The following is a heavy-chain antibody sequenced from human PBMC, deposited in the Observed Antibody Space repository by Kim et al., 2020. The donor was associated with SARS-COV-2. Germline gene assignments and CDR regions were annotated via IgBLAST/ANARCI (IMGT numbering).Heavy chain of an antibody. CDR1: GFTFSSYW. D-gene: IGHD6-13*01. J-gene: IGHJ4*02. V-gene: IGHV3-7*01. CDR2: IKQDGSEK. Sequence: GGSLRLSCAASGFTFSSYWMSWVRQAPGKGLEWVANIKQDGSEKYYVDSVKGRFTISRDNAKNSPYLQMNSLRAEDTAVYYCARVSGFSSSWYPSYFDYWGQGTLVTVSS. CDR3: ARVSGFSSSWYPSYFDY.